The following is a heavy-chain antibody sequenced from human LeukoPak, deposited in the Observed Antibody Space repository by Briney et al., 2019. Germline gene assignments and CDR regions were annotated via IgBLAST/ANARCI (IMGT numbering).Heavy chain of an antibody. D-gene: IGHD3-10*01. Sequence: ASVKVSCKASGYTFTSYDINWVRQAPGQGLEWMGWISAYNGNTNYAQKLQGRVTMTTDTSTSTAYMELRSLRSDDTAVYYCARDTPYGSGSYFDYWGQGTLVTVSS. CDR3: ARDTPYGSGSYFDY. V-gene: IGHV1-18*01. CDR1: GYTFTSYD. CDR2: ISAYNGNT. J-gene: IGHJ4*02.